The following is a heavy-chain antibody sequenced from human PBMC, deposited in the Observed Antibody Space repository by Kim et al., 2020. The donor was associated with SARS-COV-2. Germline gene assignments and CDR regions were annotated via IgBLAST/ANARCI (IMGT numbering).Heavy chain of an antibody. V-gene: IGHV3-53*01. CDR1: WFTVTNNY. Sequence: GGSLRLSCAASWFTVTNNYMSWVRQAPGQGLEWVSLIFGGGDTFYADSVKGRFTISRDNSKNTLYLQMNSLRPEDSAVYYCARRGFFDLWGRGTLVTVSS. CDR3: ARRGFFDL. CDR2: IFGGGDT. J-gene: IGHJ2*01.